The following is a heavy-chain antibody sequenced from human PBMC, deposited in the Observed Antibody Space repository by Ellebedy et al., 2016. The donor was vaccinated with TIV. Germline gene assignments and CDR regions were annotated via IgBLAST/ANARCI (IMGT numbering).Heavy chain of an antibody. V-gene: IGHV4-61*01. CDR3: AGGSYTPYGMDV. D-gene: IGHD3-10*01. J-gene: IGHJ6*02. CDR1: GGSVSSGSHY. CDR2: SYYIGTT. Sequence: SETLSLTCTVSGGSVSSGSHYWNWIRQPPGKGLEWIGYSYYIGTTNYNPSLKSRVTISEDMSKNQFSLRLNSVTAADPAVYYCAGGSYTPYGMDVWGRGTTVIVSS.